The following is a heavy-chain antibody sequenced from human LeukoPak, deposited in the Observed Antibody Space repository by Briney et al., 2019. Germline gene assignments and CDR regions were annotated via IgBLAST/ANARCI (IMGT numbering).Heavy chain of an antibody. J-gene: IGHJ4*02. CDR3: VKDAGYSSSLGDY. CDR1: GFTFNDYG. V-gene: IGHV3-30*02. D-gene: IGHD6-13*01. Sequence: PGGSLRLSCVASGFTFNDYGMHWVRRAPGRGLEWVAFIRYDGSSKYYPESVQGRFTISRDNSKNMLYLQMSSLRAEDTAVYYCVKDAGYSSSLGDYWGQGTLVTVSS. CDR2: IRYDGSSK.